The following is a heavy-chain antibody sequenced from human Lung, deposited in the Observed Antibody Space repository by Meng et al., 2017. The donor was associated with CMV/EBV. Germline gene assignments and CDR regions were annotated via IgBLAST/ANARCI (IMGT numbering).Heavy chain of an antibody. CDR2: ITWDGGNT. J-gene: IGHJ5*02. CDR1: GFSFDDHA. Sequence: GGSXRLXSAASGFSFDDHAMHWVRQRPGKGLEWVSLITWDGGNTYYADSVKGRFTISRDNSKNSLYLQMNSLRTEDTALYYCAKDGSDSSLGWLDPWDQGTXVTVSS. D-gene: IGHD2-15*01. V-gene: IGHV3-43D*03. CDR3: AKDGSDSSLGWLDP.